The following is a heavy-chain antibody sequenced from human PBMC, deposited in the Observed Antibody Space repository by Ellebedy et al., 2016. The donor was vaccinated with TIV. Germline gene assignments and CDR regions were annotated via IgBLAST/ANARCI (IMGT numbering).Heavy chain of an antibody. J-gene: IGHJ5*02. CDR3: ATDRRTTMTTRPNP. CDR1: GYTFXXYD. Sequence: AASVKVSCKASGYTFXXYDINCVRQPXGQGLDWMGWMNPKSGNTGYAQKFQGRGIMTRNSSINTAYLELSALRSEDTAMYYRATDRRTTMTTRPNPWGQGTMVTVSS. D-gene: IGHD4-17*01. V-gene: IGHV1-8*02. CDR2: MNPKSGNT.